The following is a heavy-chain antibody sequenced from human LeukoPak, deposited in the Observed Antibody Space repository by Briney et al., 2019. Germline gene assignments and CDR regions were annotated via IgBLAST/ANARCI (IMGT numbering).Heavy chain of an antibody. CDR1: GFTFSSYG. D-gene: IGHD1-1*01. Sequence: GGSLRLSCAASGFTFSSYGMHWARQAPGKGLAWVAVISYDGSNKYYADSVKGRFTISRDNSKNTLYLQMNSLRAEDTAVYYCAKAWRAFDYWGQGTLVTVSS. J-gene: IGHJ4*02. CDR3: AKAWRAFDY. CDR2: ISYDGSNK. V-gene: IGHV3-30*18.